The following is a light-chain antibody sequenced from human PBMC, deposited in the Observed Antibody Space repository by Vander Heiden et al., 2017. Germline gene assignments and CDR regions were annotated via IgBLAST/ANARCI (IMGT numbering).Light chain of an antibody. Sequence: QSVPTQPPAASELPRQRVRITCAGSYSNIGNNAVNWYQQLPGKAPNLLIYFNDLLPSGVSDRFSGSRSGTSASLAISGLRSDDEAHYYCATGDDSLNHWVFGGGTKVTVL. CDR1: YSNIGNNA. CDR3: ATGDDSLNHWV. V-gene: IGLV1-36*01. CDR2: FND. J-gene: IGLJ3*02.